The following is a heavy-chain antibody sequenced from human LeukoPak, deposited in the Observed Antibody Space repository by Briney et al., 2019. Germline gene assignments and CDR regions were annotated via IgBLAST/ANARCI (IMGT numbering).Heavy chain of an antibody. CDR3: ARAFPKEPYGGWPPDVALDI. CDR2: IYHSGST. J-gene: IGHJ3*02. CDR1: GGSISSGGYS. Sequence: KPSQTLSLTCAVSGGSISSGGYSWSWIRQPPGKGLEWIGYIYHSGSTYYNPSLKSRVTISVDRSKNQFSLKLSSVTAADTAVYYCARAFPKEPYGGWPPDVALDIWGQGTMVTVSS. D-gene: IGHD6-19*01. V-gene: IGHV4-30-2*01.